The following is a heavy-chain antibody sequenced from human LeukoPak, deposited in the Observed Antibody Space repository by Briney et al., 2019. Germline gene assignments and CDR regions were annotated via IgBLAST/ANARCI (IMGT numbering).Heavy chain of an antibody. CDR3: ARIRWDDAFDI. V-gene: IGHV3-53*01. J-gene: IGHJ3*02. CDR1: GFTVSSNY. CDR2: IYSGGST. D-gene: IGHD4-23*01. Sequence: GGSLRLSCAASGFTVSSNYMSWVRQAPGKGLEWVSVIYSGGSTYYADSVKGRFTISRDNATNTLYLQMNSLRAEDTAVYYCARIRWDDAFDIWGQGTMVTVSS.